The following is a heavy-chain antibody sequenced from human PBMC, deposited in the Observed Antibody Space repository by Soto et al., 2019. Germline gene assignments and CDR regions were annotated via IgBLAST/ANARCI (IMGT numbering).Heavy chain of an antibody. D-gene: IGHD6-19*01. CDR2: TYYRSKWYN. Sequence: SETLSLTCAISGDSVSSNSAAWNWIRQSPSRGLEWLGRTYYRSKWYNDYAVSVKSRITINPDTSKNQFSLQLNSVTPEDTAVYYCARGTPPGAGVDYYYYMDVWGKGTTVTVSS. J-gene: IGHJ6*03. V-gene: IGHV6-1*01. CDR3: ARGTPPGAGVDYYYYMDV. CDR1: GDSVSSNSAA.